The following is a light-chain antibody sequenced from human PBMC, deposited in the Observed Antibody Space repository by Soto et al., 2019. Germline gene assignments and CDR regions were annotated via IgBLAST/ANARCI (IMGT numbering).Light chain of an antibody. V-gene: IGLV2-14*01. Sequence: QSALTQPASVSGSPGQSITISCTGTGSDVIDYSYVSWYQQYPGKAPKLMIFAVSNRPSGISNRFSGSKSGNTASLTISGLQAEDEADYYCSSYTSTSTLVFGGGTQLTVL. CDR2: AVS. CDR3: SSYTSTSTLV. J-gene: IGLJ2*01. CDR1: GSDVIDYSY.